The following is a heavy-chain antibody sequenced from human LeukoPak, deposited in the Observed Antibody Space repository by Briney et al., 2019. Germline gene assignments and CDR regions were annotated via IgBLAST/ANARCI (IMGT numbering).Heavy chain of an antibody. CDR1: GFTFSTYW. J-gene: IGHJ4*02. D-gene: IGHD1-26*01. CDR2: IKQDGSKN. Sequence: GGSLRLSCVASGFTFSTYWMSWVRQAPGKGLEWVANIKQDGSKNYYVESVKGRFTISRDNAKNSLYLQMNSLRVEDTAVYYCARDKIVGATYFDYWGQGTLVTVSS. V-gene: IGHV3-7*01. CDR3: ARDKIVGATYFDY.